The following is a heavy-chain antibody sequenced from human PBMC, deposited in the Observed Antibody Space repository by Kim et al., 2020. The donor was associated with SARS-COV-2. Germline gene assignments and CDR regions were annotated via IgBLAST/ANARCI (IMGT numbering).Heavy chain of an antibody. CDR1: GGSISSSSYY. D-gene: IGHD3-3*01. CDR2: SCYSGST. Sequence: SETLSLTCTVSGGSISSSSYYWGWIRQPPGQGLDWIVSSCYSGSTYYNPSLKSRVTISVDTSKNQFSLKLSSVTAADTAVYYCARPPYYDFWSGYWRGYYFDYWGQGTLVTVSS. V-gene: IGHV4-39*01. J-gene: IGHJ4*02. CDR3: ARPPYYDFWSGYWRGYYFDY.